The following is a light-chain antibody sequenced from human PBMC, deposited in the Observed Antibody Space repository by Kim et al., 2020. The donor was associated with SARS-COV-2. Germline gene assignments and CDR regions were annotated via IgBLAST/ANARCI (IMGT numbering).Light chain of an antibody. CDR3: AAWDDSLNAWV. CDR1: SSNIGPNT. J-gene: IGLJ3*02. CDR2: NDN. V-gene: IGLV1-44*01. Sequence: QSVLTQPPSASGTPGQRVTISCSGSSSNIGPNTVNWYQQFPGTAPKFLIYNDNERASGVPDRFSGSESGTSASLAISGLQSEDEADYYCAAWDDSLNAWVFGGGTQLTVL.